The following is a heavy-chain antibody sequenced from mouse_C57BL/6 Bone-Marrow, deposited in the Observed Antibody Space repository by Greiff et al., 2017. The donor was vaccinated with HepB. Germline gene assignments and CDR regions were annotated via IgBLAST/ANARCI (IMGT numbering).Heavy chain of an antibody. CDR2: IYPGSGNT. D-gene: IGHD1-1*01. CDR1: GYSFTSYY. Sequence: QVQLQQSGPELVKPGASVKISCKASGYSFTSYYIHWVKQRPGQGLEWIGWIYPGSGNTKYNEKFKGKATLTADTSSSTAYMQLSSLTSEDSAVYYCARYYYGSSWYFDVWGTGTTVTVSS. CDR3: ARYYYGSSWYFDV. J-gene: IGHJ1*03. V-gene: IGHV1-66*01.